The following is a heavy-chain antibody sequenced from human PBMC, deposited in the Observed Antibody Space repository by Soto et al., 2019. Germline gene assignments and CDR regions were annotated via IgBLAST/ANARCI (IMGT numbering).Heavy chain of an antibody. CDR2: ISSSSSTI. CDR3: ARDFLQDIVVVVAASHFDY. CDR1: GFTFSSYS. Sequence: EVQLVESGGGLVQPGGSLRLSCAASGFTFSSYSMNWVRQAPGKGLEWVSYISSSSSTIYYADSVKGRFTISRDNAKNSLYLQMNSLRAEDTAVYYCARDFLQDIVVVVAASHFDYWGQGTLVTVSS. D-gene: IGHD2-15*01. V-gene: IGHV3-48*01. J-gene: IGHJ4*02.